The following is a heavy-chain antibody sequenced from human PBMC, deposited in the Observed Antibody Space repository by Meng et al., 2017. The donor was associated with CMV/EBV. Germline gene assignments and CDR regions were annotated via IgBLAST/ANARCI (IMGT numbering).Heavy chain of an antibody. V-gene: IGHV3-30*02. CDR1: GFTFSSYD. D-gene: IGHD7-27*01. Sequence: GGSLRLSCAASGFTFSSYDMHWVRQAPGKGLEWVAFLGYDGSIKYYADSVKGRFTISRDNAKNSLYLQMNSLRAEDTAVYYCARASFWGCDYWGQGTLVTVSS. CDR3: ARASFWGCDY. J-gene: IGHJ4*02. CDR2: LGYDGSIK.